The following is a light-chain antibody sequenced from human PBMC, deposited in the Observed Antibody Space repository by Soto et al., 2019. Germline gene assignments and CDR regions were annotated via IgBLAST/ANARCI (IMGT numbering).Light chain of an antibody. CDR3: QNYNSYSEE. J-gene: IGKJ1*01. CDR1: QSISTS. Sequence: DIQMTHSPSSLSASVLYIVTITFRSSQSISTSLNLYHQKPGKAPDLLIYKASTLKSGVPSRFSGSGSGTEFTLTISSLQPDDFATYYCQNYNSYSEEFGQGTKVDIK. V-gene: IGKV1-5*03. CDR2: KAS.